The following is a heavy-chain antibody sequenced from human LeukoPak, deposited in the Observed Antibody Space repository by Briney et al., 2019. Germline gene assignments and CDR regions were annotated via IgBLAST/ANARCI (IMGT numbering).Heavy chain of an antibody. V-gene: IGHV3-21*01. Sequence: PGGSLRLSCAASGFTFSTYTMSWVRQAPGKGLEWVASIRSSSTYIQYADSVKGRFTISRDNAKNSLFLQMNSLRAEDTAVYYCARGDGYDFFDYWGQGTLVTVSS. D-gene: IGHD5-24*01. J-gene: IGHJ4*02. CDR3: ARGDGYDFFDY. CDR2: IRSSSTYI. CDR1: GFTFSTYT.